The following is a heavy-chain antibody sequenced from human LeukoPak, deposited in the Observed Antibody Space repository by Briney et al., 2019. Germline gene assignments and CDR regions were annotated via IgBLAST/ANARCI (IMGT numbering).Heavy chain of an antibody. CDR2: LYHSGTT. V-gene: IGHV4-38-2*02. J-gene: IGHJ3*02. CDR3: ARVNVAYGDHRGLLGHALDI. D-gene: IGHD4-17*01. Sequence: PSETLSLTCTVSGYSIAHGFFWAWIRQPPGGGLEWIGSLYHSGTTYYNTSLKSRISTSVDTSKNQFSLKLNSVTAADTAVFYCARVNVAYGDHRGLLGHALDIWGQGTMVTVSS. CDR1: GYSIAHGFF.